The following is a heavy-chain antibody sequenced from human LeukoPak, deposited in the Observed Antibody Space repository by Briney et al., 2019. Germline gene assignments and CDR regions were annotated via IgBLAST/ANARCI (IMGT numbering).Heavy chain of an antibody. CDR1: GYTFTGYY. CDR3: ARVNSIRTIFGVVIGWDY. Sequence: GASVKVSCKASGYTFTGYYMHWVRQAPGQGLEWMGRINPNSGGTNYAQKFQGRVTMTRDTSISTAYMELSRLRSDDTAVYYCARVNSIRTIFGVVIGWDYWGQGTLVTVSS. CDR2: INPNSGGT. V-gene: IGHV1-2*06. J-gene: IGHJ4*02. D-gene: IGHD3-3*01.